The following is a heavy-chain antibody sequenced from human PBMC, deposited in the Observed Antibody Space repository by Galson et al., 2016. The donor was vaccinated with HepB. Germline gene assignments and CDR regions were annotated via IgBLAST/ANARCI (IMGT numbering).Heavy chain of an antibody. Sequence: SLRLSCAASGFTFSMFAMSWVRQAPGKGLEWVANIRPDGRDSEYVDSDVKGRFTISRDNVKNSLYLQMSRLRSEDAAVYYCAKHGLSAGDYWGQGTLVTVSS. CDR2: IRPDGRDS. V-gene: IGHV3-7*03. CDR3: AKHGLSAGDY. D-gene: IGHD3-10*01. J-gene: IGHJ4*02. CDR1: GFTFSMFA.